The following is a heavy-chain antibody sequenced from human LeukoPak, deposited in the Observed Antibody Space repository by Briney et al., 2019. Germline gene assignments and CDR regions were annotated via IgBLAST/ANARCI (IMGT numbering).Heavy chain of an antibody. CDR2: INPNSGGT. Sequence: ASVKVSCEASGYTFTGYYMHWVRQAPGQGLEWMGWINPNSGGTNYAQKFQGRVTMTRDTSISTAYMELSRLRSDDTAVYYCARDPGYSSGYDYWGQGTLVTVSS. V-gene: IGHV1-2*02. CDR3: ARDPGYSSGYDY. CDR1: GYTFTGYY. J-gene: IGHJ4*02. D-gene: IGHD6-19*01.